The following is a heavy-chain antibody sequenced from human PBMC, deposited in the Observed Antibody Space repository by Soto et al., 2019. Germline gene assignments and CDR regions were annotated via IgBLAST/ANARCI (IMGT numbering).Heavy chain of an antibody. CDR2: IVVGSGDT. CDR1: GFTFTRSS. Sequence: PVKVSCKASGFTFTRSSVQWVRQARGQRLEWIGWIVVGSGDTNSAQKFQERVTITRDMSTSTAYIELSSLRSEDTAVYYCAATIIAAVGTGYYYGMDVWGQGTTVTVSS. J-gene: IGHJ6*02. D-gene: IGHD6-13*01. V-gene: IGHV1-58*01. CDR3: AATIIAAVGTGYYYGMDV.